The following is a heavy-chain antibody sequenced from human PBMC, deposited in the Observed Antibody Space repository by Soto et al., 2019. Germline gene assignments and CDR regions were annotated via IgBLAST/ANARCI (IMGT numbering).Heavy chain of an antibody. D-gene: IGHD6-19*01. CDR1: GFTFRNYW. V-gene: IGHV3-74*01. CDR3: ARLGVAGTRYDLDV. Sequence: PGGSLRLSCAASGFTFRNYWIHWVRQTPARGLVWVSRINGDGNIVNYADSVRGRFTISRDDARDTVSLQMNSLRVEDTAVYYCARLGVAGTRYDLDVWGQGTTVTVPS. CDR2: INGDGNIV. J-gene: IGHJ6*02.